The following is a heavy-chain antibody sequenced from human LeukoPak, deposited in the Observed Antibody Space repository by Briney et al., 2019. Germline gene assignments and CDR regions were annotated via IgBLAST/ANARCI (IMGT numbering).Heavy chain of an antibody. V-gene: IGHV1-46*01. Sequence: ASVKVSCKASGYTFTSYYMHWVRQAPGQGLEWMGIINPSGGSTSYAQKFQGRVTMTRGMSTSTVYMELSSLRSEDTAVYYCARNYGADAFDIWGQGTMVTVSS. D-gene: IGHD1-7*01. J-gene: IGHJ3*02. CDR2: INPSGGST. CDR3: ARNYGADAFDI. CDR1: GYTFTSYY.